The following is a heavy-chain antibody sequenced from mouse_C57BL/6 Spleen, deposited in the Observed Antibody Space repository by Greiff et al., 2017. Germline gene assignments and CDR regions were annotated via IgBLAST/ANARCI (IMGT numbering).Heavy chain of an antibody. CDR3: TTSYDYDNGFDY. CDR2: IVPENGDT. Sequence: EVKLQQSGAELVRPGASVTLSCTASGFNIKDDYMHWVKRRPEQGLVWIGWIVPENGDTEYASTFQGPAPITADTSSNTSYLKLSTLTSEDTAVYYCTTSYDYDNGFDYWGQGTTLTVSS. CDR1: GFNIKDDY. D-gene: IGHD2-4*01. J-gene: IGHJ2*01. V-gene: IGHV14-4*01.